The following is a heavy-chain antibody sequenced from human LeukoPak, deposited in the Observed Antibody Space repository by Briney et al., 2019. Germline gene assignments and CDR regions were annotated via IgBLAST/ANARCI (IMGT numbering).Heavy chain of an antibody. D-gene: IGHD6-13*01. Sequence: GGPLRLSCAASGFTFSNYAMSWVRQAPGKGLEWVSAISGSGAGTYYADPVKGRFTISRDNSKNTLYLQMNSLRAEDTAIYYCAKINNIAAAGTFDYWGQGTLVTVSS. CDR2: ISGSGAGT. CDR1: GFTFSNYA. CDR3: AKINNIAAAGTFDY. V-gene: IGHV3-23*01. J-gene: IGHJ4*02.